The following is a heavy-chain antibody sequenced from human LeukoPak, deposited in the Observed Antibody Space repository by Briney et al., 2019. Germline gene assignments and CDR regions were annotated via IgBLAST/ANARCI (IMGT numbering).Heavy chain of an antibody. CDR2: ISGSGGST. V-gene: IGHV3-23*01. D-gene: IGHD6-13*01. CDR1: GFTFSSYA. Sequence: GGSLRLSCAASGFTFSSYAMSWVRQAPGKGLEWVSAISGSGGSTYYADSVKGRFTISRDNSKNTLYLQMNSLRAEDTALYYCAKDTRSSSWYYFDYWGQGTLVTVSS. CDR3: AKDTRSSSWYYFDY. J-gene: IGHJ4*02.